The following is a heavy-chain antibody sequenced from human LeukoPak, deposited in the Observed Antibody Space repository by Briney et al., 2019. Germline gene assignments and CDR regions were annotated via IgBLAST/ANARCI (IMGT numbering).Heavy chain of an antibody. CDR2: IYYSGST. CDR1: GGSISSGGYY. V-gene: IGHV4-31*03. D-gene: IGHD5-18*01. Sequence: SETLSLTCRVSGGSISSGGYYWSWIRQHPGKGLEWIGYIYYSGSTYYNPSLKSRVTISVDTSKNQFSLKLSSVTAADTAVYYCARVDTAMAAFDPWGQGTLVTVSS. CDR3: ARVDTAMAAFDP. J-gene: IGHJ5*02.